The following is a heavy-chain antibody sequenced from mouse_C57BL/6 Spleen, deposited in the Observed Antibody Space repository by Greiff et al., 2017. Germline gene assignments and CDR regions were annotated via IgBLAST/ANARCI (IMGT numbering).Heavy chain of an antibody. CDR3: ARSPPYYYGSSYWYFDV. V-gene: IGHV1-84*01. CDR2: IYPGSGNT. J-gene: IGHJ1*03. Sequence: QVQLQQSGPELVKPGASVKISCKASGYTFTDYYINWVKQRPGQGLEWIGWIYPGSGNTKYNEKFKGKATLTVDTSSSTAYMQLSSLTSEDSAVYFCARSPPYYYGSSYWYFDVWGTGTTVTVAS. D-gene: IGHD1-1*01. CDR1: GYTFTDYY.